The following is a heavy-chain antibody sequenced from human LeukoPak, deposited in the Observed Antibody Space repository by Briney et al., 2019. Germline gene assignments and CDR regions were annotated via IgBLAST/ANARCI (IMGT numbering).Heavy chain of an antibody. D-gene: IGHD6-19*01. CDR2: IDPSDSYT. V-gene: IGHV5-10-1*01. J-gene: IGHJ4*02. CDR3: ARPSSGWYVLDY. CDR1: GYSFTIYW. Sequence: GESLKISCKGSGYSFTIYWITWVRQMPGKGLEWMGTIDPSDSYTNYSPSFQGHVTISADKSINTAYLQWSSLKTSDTAMYYCARPSSGWYVLDYWGQGALVTVSS.